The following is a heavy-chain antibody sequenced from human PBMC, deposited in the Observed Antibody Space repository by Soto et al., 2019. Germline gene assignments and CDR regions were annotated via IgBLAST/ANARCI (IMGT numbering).Heavy chain of an antibody. V-gene: IGHV3-30*03. J-gene: IGHJ6*02. CDR3: ARHGWYYAPPSPLNPPVAARYSAPASSHCRGLDV. CDR1: GFILYGHD. Sequence: PGRSMRPSCVVLGFILYGHDTYCVRQAHGKGLEWVASVSHDGRHTYYGDSVRGRFTVPRERSQDSVSLQMNSLGSEDTAVYYCARHGWYYAPPSPLNPPVAARYSAPASSHCRGLDVWGQGTTVTVSS. D-gene: IGHD6-19*01. CDR2: VSHDGRHT.